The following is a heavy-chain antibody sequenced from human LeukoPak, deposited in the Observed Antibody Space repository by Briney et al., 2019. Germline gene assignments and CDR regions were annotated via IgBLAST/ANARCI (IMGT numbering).Heavy chain of an antibody. J-gene: IGHJ4*02. CDR3: ASAGWIQLWLRFDY. D-gene: IGHD5-18*01. V-gene: IGHV3-30-3*01. CDR1: GFTFSSYA. Sequence: PGGSLRLSCAASGFTFSSYAMHWVRQAPGKGLEWVAVISYDGSNKYYADSVKGRFTISRDNSKNTLYLQMNSLRAEDTAVYYCASAGWIQLWLRFDYWGQGTLVTVSS. CDR2: ISYDGSNK.